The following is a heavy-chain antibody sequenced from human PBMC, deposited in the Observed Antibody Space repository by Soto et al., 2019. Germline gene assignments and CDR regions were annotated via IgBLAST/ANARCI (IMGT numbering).Heavy chain of an antibody. J-gene: IGHJ6*02. D-gene: IGHD4-17*01. CDR1: GYTFTDYY. CDR3: APPSFCTVPACGPNYAMDA. V-gene: IGHV1-2*04. Sequence: ASVKVSCKASGYTFTDYYMHWVRQAPGQGLEWMGWINPNSGGTNSAQKFQGWVTMTRDTSISTAYMELSRLRSDDTAVYYCAPPSFCTVPACGPNYAMDAWGQGPTVTV. CDR2: INPNSGGT.